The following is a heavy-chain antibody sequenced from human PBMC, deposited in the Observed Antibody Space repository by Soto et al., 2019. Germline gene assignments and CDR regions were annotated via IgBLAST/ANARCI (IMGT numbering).Heavy chain of an antibody. V-gene: IGHV1-18*01. J-gene: IGHJ6*02. D-gene: IGHD2-8*01. CDR2: ISGYNGDT. CDR1: GYTFTRYG. CDR3: AKNGQPPYYYDGLDV. Sequence: QGHLVQSGAEVKKPGTSVKVSCKASGYTFTRYGISWVRQAPGQGLEWMGWISGYNGDTNNTQNLQGRVTMTIDTSTSTAYMELRSLTSDDTAVYYCAKNGQPPYYYDGLDVWGQGTTVTVSS.